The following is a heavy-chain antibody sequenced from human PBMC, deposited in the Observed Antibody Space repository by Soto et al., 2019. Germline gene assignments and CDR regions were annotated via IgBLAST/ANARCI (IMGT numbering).Heavy chain of an antibody. Sequence: QVQLVQSGAEVKKPGSSVKVSCKASGGTFSSYAISWVRQAPGQGLEWMGGIIPIFGTANYAQKFQGRVTITADESTSTAYMELSRLRSEDTAVYYCAKGSGSYSGYYYYGMDVWGQGTTVTVSS. CDR1: GGTFSSYA. J-gene: IGHJ6*02. V-gene: IGHV1-69*01. CDR3: AKGSGSYSGYYYYGMDV. CDR2: IIPIFGTA. D-gene: IGHD1-26*01.